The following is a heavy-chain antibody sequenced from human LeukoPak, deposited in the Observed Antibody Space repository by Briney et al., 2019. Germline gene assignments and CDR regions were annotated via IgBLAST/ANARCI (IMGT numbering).Heavy chain of an antibody. CDR3: ARQGSSSSWPFDY. D-gene: IGHD6-13*01. CDR2: IYYSGST. CDR1: GGSISSYD. J-gene: IGHJ4*02. V-gene: IGHV4-59*08. Sequence: SETLSLTCTVSGGSISSYDWSWIRQPPGKGLEWIGYIYYSGSTNYNPSLKSRVTISVDTSKNQFSLKLSSVTAADTAVYYCARQGSSSSWPFDYWGQGTLVTVSS.